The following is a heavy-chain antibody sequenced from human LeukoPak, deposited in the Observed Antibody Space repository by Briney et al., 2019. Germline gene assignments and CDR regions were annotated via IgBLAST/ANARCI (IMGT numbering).Heavy chain of an antibody. Sequence: GGSLRLSCAASGFTFSTYSMNWVRQAPGKGLEWVSSISSTSAYIYYADSVKGRFTISRDNAKNSLYLQMNTLRAEDTAVYYCARWDRFHGVWGQGTLVTVSS. V-gene: IGHV3-21*01. CDR2: ISSTSAYI. CDR1: GFTFSTYS. J-gene: IGHJ4*02. D-gene: IGHD1-14*01. CDR3: ARWDRFHGV.